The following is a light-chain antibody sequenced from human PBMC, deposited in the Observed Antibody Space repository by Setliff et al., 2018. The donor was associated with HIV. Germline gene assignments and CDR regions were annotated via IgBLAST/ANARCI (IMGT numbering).Light chain of an antibody. CDR3: QVWDSSSDHPGYV. J-gene: IGLJ1*01. CDR2: YDS. CDR1: NIGSKS. Sequence: SSELTQPPSVSVAPGKTARITCGGNNIGSKSVHWYQQKPGQAHVLVIYYDSDRPSGIPERFSGSNSGNTAALTISWVEAGDEADYYCQVWDSSSDHPGYVFGTGTKVTVL. V-gene: IGLV3-21*04.